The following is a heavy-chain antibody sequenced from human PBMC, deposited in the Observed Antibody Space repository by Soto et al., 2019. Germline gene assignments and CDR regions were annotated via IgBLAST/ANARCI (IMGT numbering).Heavy chain of an antibody. CDR3: ARGNVRGGCLDY. J-gene: IGHJ4*02. V-gene: IGHV1-3*05. CDR2: FNGGNGNI. D-gene: IGHD3-10*01. Sequence: QVQLVQSGAEERKPGASVKVSCKASGYTFSTYAMHWVRRAPGQRLEWMGWFNGGNGNIKYSQKFEGRVTITTDTAASTAYMELNMLRSEDTAVYYCARGNVRGGCLDYWGQGTLVSVSS. CDR1: GYTFSTYA.